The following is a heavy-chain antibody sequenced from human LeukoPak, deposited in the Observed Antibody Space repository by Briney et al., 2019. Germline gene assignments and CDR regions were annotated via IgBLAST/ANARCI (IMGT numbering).Heavy chain of an antibody. CDR3: ARDRGSRSNSPYYFDY. V-gene: IGHV3-48*03. CDR2: ITSSGDGV. J-gene: IGHJ4*02. D-gene: IGHD4-11*01. CDR1: GFTFRIYE. Sequence: RGSLRLSCAASGFTFRIYELHWVRQAPGKGLEWVSYITSSGDGVYYAHSVRGRFTISRDNAKNSLYLEMNSLRAEDTAVYYCARDRGSRSNSPYYFDYWGQGALVTVSS.